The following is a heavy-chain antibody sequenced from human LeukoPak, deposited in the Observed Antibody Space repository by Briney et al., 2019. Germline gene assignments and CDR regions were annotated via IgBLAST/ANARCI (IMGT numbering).Heavy chain of an antibody. CDR3: ASCSGSWGHYYYGMDV. V-gene: IGHV3-53*01. Sequence: GGSLRLSCAASGFTVSSNYMSWVRQAPGKGLEWVSVIYSGGGTYYADSVKGRFTISRDNSKNTLYLQMNSLRAEDTAVYYCASCSGSWGHYYYGMDVWGQGTTVTVS. J-gene: IGHJ6*02. CDR2: IYSGGGT. CDR1: GFTVSSNY. D-gene: IGHD6-13*01.